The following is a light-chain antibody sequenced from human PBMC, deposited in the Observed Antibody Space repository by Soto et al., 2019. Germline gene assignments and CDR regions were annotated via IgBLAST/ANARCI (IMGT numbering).Light chain of an antibody. CDR2: KVF. Sequence: DVVMTQSPLSLPVTLGQSASISRTSSQSLVYADGNTYLNWLQQRPGQSPRRLIYKVFNRDSGVPDRFSGSASGSEFTLTISRVEAEDIGVYYCMQTAHWPYTFGRGTKVDIK. CDR3: MQTAHWPYT. V-gene: IGKV2-30*01. CDR1: QSLVYADGNTY. J-gene: IGKJ2*01.